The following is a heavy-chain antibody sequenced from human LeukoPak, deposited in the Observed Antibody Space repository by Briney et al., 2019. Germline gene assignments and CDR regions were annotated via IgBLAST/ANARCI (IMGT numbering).Heavy chain of an antibody. CDR3: AREEAASSSWYYFDY. CDR2: ISYDGSNK. J-gene: IGHJ4*02. CDR1: GFTFNSYA. V-gene: IGHV3-30*04. Sequence: GRSLRLSCAASGFTFNSYAMHWVRQAPGKGLEWVAVISYDGSNKYYADSVKGRFTISRDNSKNTLYLQMNSLRAEDTAVYYCAREEAASSSWYYFDYWGQGTLVTVSS. D-gene: IGHD6-13*01.